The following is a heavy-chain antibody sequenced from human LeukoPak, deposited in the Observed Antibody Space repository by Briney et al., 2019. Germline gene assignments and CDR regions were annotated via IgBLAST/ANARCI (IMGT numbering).Heavy chain of an antibody. D-gene: IGHD5-12*01. J-gene: IGHJ5*02. CDR2: IYYSGST. V-gene: IGHV4-59*01. CDR1: GGSISSYY. Sequence: SETLSLTCTVSGGSISSYYWSWIRQPPGKGLEWIGYIYYSGSTNYNPSLKSRVTISVDTSKNQFSLKLSSVTAADTAVYYCARDAGGYHNWFDPWGQGTLVTVSS. CDR3: ARDAGGYHNWFDP.